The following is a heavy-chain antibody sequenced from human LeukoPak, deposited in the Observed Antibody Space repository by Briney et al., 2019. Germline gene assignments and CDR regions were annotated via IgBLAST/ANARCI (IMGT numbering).Heavy chain of an antibody. CDR3: ARERSSSRRGRYYFDY. Sequence: SETLSLTCAVYGGSFSGYYWSWIRQPPGKGLEWIGEINHSGSTNYNPSLKSRVTISVDTFKNQFSLKLSSVTAADTAVYYCARERSSSRRGRYYFDYWGQGTLVTVSS. D-gene: IGHD6-6*01. V-gene: IGHV4-34*01. J-gene: IGHJ4*02. CDR2: INHSGST. CDR1: GGSFSGYY.